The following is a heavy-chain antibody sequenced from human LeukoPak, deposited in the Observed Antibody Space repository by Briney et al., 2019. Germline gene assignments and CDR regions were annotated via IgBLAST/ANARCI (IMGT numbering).Heavy chain of an antibody. D-gene: IGHD1-26*01. CDR2: INSGGSAI. J-gene: IGHJ4*02. CDR3: ARGGSYVRY. Sequence: PGGSLRLSCADKRFTFNSYVINWVRRALGKGLEWVSYINSGGSAIYYADSVKGRFTISRDNAKNSLYLQMNSLRADDTAVYYCARGGSYVRYWGQGTLVTVSS. V-gene: IGHV3-48*03. CDR1: RFTFNSYV.